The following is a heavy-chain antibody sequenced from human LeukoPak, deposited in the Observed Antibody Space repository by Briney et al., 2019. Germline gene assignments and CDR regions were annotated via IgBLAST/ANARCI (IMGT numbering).Heavy chain of an antibody. D-gene: IGHD4-17*01. CDR3: ARDLTVTGPHPEYFQH. Sequence: ASVKVSCKASGYTFTSYGISWVRQAPGQGLEWMGWISAYNGNTNYAQKLQGRVTMTTDTSTSTAYMELRSLRSDDTAVYHCARDLTVTGPHPEYFQHWGQGTLVTVSS. CDR1: GYTFTSYG. V-gene: IGHV1-18*01. J-gene: IGHJ1*01. CDR2: ISAYNGNT.